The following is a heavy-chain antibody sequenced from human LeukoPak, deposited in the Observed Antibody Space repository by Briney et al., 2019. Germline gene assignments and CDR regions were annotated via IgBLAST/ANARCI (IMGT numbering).Heavy chain of an antibody. CDR2: ISGSGGST. V-gene: IGHV3-23*01. D-gene: IGHD6-13*01. Sequence: GGTLRLSCAASGFTFSWYGMSWVGQAPGKRLEWVSAISGSGGSTYYADSVKGRFTISRDNSKNTLYLQMNSLRAEDTAVYYCARVGAAAGRADAFDIWGRGTMVTVSS. CDR1: GFTFSWYG. J-gene: IGHJ3*02. CDR3: ARVGAAAGRADAFDI.